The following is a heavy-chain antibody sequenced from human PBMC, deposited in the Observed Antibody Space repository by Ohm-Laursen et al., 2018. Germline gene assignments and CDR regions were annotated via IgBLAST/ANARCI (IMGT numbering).Heavy chain of an antibody. J-gene: IGHJ4*02. Sequence: SLRLSCAASGFTFSNYWMSWVRQTPGKGLEWVANIKQDGGEKNFADSVKGRFTISRDNAKNSLYLQMNSLRAEGTAVYYCARDVAHGGYGFGMDVWGQGTLVTVSS. CDR1: GFTFSNYW. D-gene: IGHD5-12*01. CDR2: IKQDGGEK. V-gene: IGHV3-7*01. CDR3: ARDVAHGGYGFGMDV.